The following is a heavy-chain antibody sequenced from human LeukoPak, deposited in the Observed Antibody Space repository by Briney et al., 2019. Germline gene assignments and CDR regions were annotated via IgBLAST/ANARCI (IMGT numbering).Heavy chain of an antibody. CDR1: GYTFTSYG. D-gene: IGHD6-13*01. J-gene: IGHJ4*02. CDR3: ARGRQQLVRGYFDY. V-gene: IGHV1-18*01. CDR2: ISAYNGNT. Sequence: ASVKVSCKASGYTFTSYGISWVRQAPGQGLERMGWISAYNGNTNYAQKLQGRVTMTTDTSTSTAYMELSSLRSEDTAVYYCARGRQQLVRGYFDYWGQGTLVTVSS.